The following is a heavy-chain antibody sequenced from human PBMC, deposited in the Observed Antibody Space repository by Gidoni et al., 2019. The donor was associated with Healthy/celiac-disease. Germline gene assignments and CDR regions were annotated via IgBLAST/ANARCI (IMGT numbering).Heavy chain of an antibody. Sequence: LEWVGFTKNKTNRGTTEYAASVKGRSTISRDDSKSIAYLQMNSLKTEDTAVYYYTREGEYGGNFSPKGSVYWGQGTLVTVSS. CDR3: TREGEYGGNFSPKGSVY. CDR2: TKNKTNRGTT. D-gene: IGHD3-16*01. J-gene: IGHJ4*02. V-gene: IGHV3-49*02.